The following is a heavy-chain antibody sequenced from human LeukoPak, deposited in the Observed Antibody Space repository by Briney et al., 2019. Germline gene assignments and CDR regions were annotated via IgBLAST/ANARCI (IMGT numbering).Heavy chain of an antibody. J-gene: IGHJ5*02. CDR2: IKQDGSEK. CDR1: GFTFSSYW. CDR3: ARDVPITIFGVVTPIASPFDP. V-gene: IGHV3-7*01. D-gene: IGHD3-3*01. Sequence: GGSLTLSCAASGFTFSSYWMSWVRQAPGKGLEWVANIKQDGSEKYYVDSVKGRFTISRDNAKNSLYLQMNSLRAEDTAVYYCARDVPITIFGVVTPIASPFDPWGQGTLVTVSS.